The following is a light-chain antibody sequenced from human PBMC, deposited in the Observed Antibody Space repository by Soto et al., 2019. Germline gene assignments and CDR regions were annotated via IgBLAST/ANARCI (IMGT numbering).Light chain of an antibody. CDR1: QSVSSN. Sequence: EIVLTQSTVTLSVSPGERATLSCRASQSVSSNLAWYQQKPGQAPRLLIYGASTRATGIPARFSGSGSGTEFNLTISSLQSEDFAVYYCQQYNNWPLTFGGGTKVGIK. CDR2: GAS. J-gene: IGKJ4*01. CDR3: QQYNNWPLT. V-gene: IGKV3-15*01.